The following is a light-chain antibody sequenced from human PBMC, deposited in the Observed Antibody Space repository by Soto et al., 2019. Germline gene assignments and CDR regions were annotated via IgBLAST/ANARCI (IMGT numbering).Light chain of an antibody. V-gene: IGKV1-39*01. Sequence: DIQMTQSPSSLSASVGDRVTITCRPSQSIDNFLNWYQQKPGKAPNLLIYAASSLQSGVSSRFSGSGSGTDFTLTISSLXXXXXXTYYCQQSYSLPYTFGQGTKVEIK. J-gene: IGKJ2*01. CDR2: AAS. CDR1: QSIDNF. CDR3: QQSYSLPYT.